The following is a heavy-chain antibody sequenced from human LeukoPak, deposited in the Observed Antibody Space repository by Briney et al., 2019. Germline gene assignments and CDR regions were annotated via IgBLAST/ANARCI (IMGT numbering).Heavy chain of an antibody. CDR1: GFTFSSYS. V-gene: IGHV3-21*01. Sequence: PGGSLRLSCAASGFTFSSYSMNWVRQAPGKGLEWVSSISSSSSYIYYADSVKGRFTISRDNAKNTLYLQMNSLRAEDTAVYYCARGPNSSSWYGSEYFQHWGQGTLVTVSS. CDR2: ISSSSSYI. J-gene: IGHJ1*01. D-gene: IGHD6-13*01. CDR3: ARGPNSSSWYGSEYFQH.